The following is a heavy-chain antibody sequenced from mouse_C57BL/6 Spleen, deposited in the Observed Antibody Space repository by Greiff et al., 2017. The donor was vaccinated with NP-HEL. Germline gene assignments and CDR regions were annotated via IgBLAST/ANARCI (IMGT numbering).Heavy chain of an antibody. J-gene: IGHJ1*03. D-gene: IGHD1-1*01. CDR2: IRDGGSYT. CDR3: ASNYYYGSSRWYCDV. V-gene: IGHV5-4*01. CDR1: GFTFSSYA. Sequence: EVQLVESGGGLVKPGGSLKLSCAASGFTFSSYAMSWVRPTPATRLEWVATIRDGGSYTYYPDNVKGRFTLSSDIAKNNLYLQVSHLKSEDTAMYYCASNYYYGSSRWYCDVWGTGTTVNVSS.